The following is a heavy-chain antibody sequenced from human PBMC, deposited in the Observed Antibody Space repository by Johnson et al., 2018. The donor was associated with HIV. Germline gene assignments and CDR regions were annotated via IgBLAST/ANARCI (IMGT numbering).Heavy chain of an antibody. Sequence: VQLVESGGGLVQSGGSLRLSCAASGFTFSDHYMDWVRQAPGKGLEWVGRIKNKANSYTTEYAASGQGRFTISRDDSKNSLYLQMSSLKTEDTAVYYCVRDSSGYSGFDIWGQGTMVTVSS. J-gene: IGHJ3*02. CDR2: IKNKANSYTT. CDR3: VRDSSGYSGFDI. V-gene: IGHV3-72*01. CDR1: GFTFSDHY. D-gene: IGHD3-22*01.